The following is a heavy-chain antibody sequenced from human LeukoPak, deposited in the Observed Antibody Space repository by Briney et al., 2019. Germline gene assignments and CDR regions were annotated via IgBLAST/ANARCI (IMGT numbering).Heavy chain of an antibody. CDR2: ISVYNGNT. CDR3: ARAEGSTSRNWFDP. V-gene: IGHV1-18*01. D-gene: IGHD2-2*01. J-gene: IGHJ5*02. CDR1: GYTFTSYG. Sequence: ASVKVSCKASGYTFTSYGISWVRQAPGQGLEWMGWISVYNGNTNYAQKLQGRVTMTTDTSTSTAYMELRSLRSDDTAVYYCARAEGSTSRNWFDPWGQGTLVTVSS.